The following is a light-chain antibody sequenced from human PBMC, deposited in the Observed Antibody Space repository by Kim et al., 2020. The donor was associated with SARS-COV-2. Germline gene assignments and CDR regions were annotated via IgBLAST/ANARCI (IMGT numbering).Light chain of an antibody. V-gene: IGKV3-11*01. CDR1: QSVSSH. J-gene: IGKJ1*01. CDR3: QQRNIWPRT. CDR2: DAS. Sequence: EIVLTQSPATLSLSPGERATLSCRASQSVSSHVAWYQHKFGQAPRLLIYDASNRATGIPARFSGSWSGTDFTLTISSLEPEDFAVYYCQQRNIWPRTFGQGTKVEIK.